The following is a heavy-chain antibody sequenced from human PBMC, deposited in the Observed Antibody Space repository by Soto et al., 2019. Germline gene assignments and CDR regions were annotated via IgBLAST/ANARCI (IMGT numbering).Heavy chain of an antibody. J-gene: IGHJ4*02. CDR3: GRPGYGELKYFDY. CDR1: GYSFTSYW. D-gene: IGHD4-17*01. CDR2: IYPGDSDT. Sequence: GESLKISCKGSGYSFTSYWIGWVRQMPGKGLEWMGIIYPGDSDTRYSPSFQGQVTISADKSISTVYLQWSSLKASDTPMYYCGRPGYGELKYFDYWGQGTLVTV. V-gene: IGHV5-51*01.